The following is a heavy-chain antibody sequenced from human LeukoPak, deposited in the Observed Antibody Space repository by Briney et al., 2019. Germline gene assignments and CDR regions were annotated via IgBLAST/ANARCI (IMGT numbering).Heavy chain of an antibody. CDR3: ARDKTAAGLGVYYYYGMDV. CDR2: INPNSGGT. Sequence: GASVKVSCKASGYTFTGYYMHWVRQAPGQGLEWMGWINPNSGGTNYAQKFQGRVTMTRDTSISTAYMELSRLRSDDTAVYYCARDKTAAGLGVYYYYGMDVWGQGTTVTVSS. J-gene: IGHJ6*02. D-gene: IGHD6-13*01. V-gene: IGHV1-2*02. CDR1: GYTFTGYY.